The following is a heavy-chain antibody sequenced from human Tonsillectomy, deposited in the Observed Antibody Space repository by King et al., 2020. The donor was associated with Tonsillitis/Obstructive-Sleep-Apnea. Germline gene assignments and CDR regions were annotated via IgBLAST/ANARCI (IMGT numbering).Heavy chain of an antibody. J-gene: IGHJ4*02. CDR1: GGSISSRSYY. CDR2: IYYSGCT. Sequence: QLQESGPGLVKPSETLSLTCTVSGGSISSRSYYWGWIRQPPGKGLAWIGSIYYSGCTYYNPSLKSRVTISVDTSKNQVSLKLSSVTAADTAVYYCARHAPYYYDSSGYLVLDYWGQGTLVTVSS. CDR3: ARHAPYYYDSSGYLVLDY. D-gene: IGHD3-22*01. V-gene: IGHV4-39*01.